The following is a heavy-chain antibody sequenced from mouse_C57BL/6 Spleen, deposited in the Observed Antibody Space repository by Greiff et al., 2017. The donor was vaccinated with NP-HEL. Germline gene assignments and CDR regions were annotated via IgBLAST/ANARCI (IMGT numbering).Heavy chain of an antibody. V-gene: IGHV1-4*01. CDR1: GYTFTSYT. CDR2: INPSSGYT. J-gene: IGHJ1*03. D-gene: IGHD2-4*01. Sequence: QVQLKESGAELARPGASVKMSCKASGYTFTSYTMHWVKQRPGQGLEWIGYINPSSGYTKYNQKFKDKATLTADKSSSTAYMQLSSLTSEDSAVYYCARSGDYDGYFDVWGTGTTVTVSS. CDR3: ARSGDYDGYFDV.